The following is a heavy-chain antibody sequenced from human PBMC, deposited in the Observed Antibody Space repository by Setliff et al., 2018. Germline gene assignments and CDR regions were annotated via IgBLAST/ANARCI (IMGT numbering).Heavy chain of an antibody. CDR3: AIAYSSSWDFDY. V-gene: IGHV1-24*01. Sequence: ASVKVSCKASGYTFTSYYMHWVRQAPGQGLEWMGGFDPEDGETIYAQKFQGRVTMTEDTSTDTAYMELSSLRSEDTAVYYCAIAYSSSWDFDYWGQGTLVTVSS. D-gene: IGHD6-13*01. CDR2: FDPEDGET. J-gene: IGHJ4*02. CDR1: GYTFTSYY.